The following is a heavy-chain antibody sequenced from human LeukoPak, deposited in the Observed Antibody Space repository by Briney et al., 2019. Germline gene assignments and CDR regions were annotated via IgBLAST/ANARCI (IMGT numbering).Heavy chain of an antibody. V-gene: IGHV1-69*05. CDR1: GYTFTRYD. Sequence: SVKVSCKASGYTFTRYDINWVRQAPGQGLEWMGGIIPIFGTANYTQKFQGRVTITTDESTSTAYMELSSLRSEDTAVYYCARVSVTADYYYYMDVWGKGTTVTVSS. J-gene: IGHJ6*03. CDR2: IIPIFGTA. CDR3: ARVSVTADYYYYMDV. D-gene: IGHD4-11*01.